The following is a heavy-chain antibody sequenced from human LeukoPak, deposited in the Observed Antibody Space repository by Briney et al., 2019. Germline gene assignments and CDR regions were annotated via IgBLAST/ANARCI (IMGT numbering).Heavy chain of an antibody. CDR3: ASRRAGYYYYYYMDV. CDR2: IIPIFGTA. J-gene: IGHJ6*03. Sequence: SVKVSCKASGGTFNSYAISWVRQAPGQGLESIGGIIPIFGTANYAQKFQGRVTITAGKSTSTAYMELSSLRSEDTAVYYCASRRAGYYYYYYMDVWGKGTTVTVSS. D-gene: IGHD5-24*01. CDR1: GGTFNSYA. V-gene: IGHV1-69*06.